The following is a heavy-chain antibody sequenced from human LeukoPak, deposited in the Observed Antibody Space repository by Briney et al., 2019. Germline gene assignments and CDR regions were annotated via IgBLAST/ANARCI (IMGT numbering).Heavy chain of an antibody. D-gene: IGHD1-26*01. CDR2: ISFDGSNQ. CDR1: GFTVSSHF. J-gene: IGHJ4*02. V-gene: IGHV3-30*18. CDR3: AKPPEVGATVGYFDY. Sequence: PGGSLRLSCAASGFTVSSHFMSWVRQAPGKGLEWVALISFDGSNQYYADSVKGRFTISRDNSKNTLYLQMNSLRAEDTAVYYCAKPPEVGATVGYFDYWGQGTLVTVSS.